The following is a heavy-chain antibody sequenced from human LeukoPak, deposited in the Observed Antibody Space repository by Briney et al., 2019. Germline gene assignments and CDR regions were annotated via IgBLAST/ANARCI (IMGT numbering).Heavy chain of an antibody. V-gene: IGHV3-21*01. Sequence: GALRLSCAASGFTFSSYSMNWVRQAPGKGLEWVSSISSSSSYIYYADSVKGRFTISRDNAKNSLYLQMNSLRAEDTAVYYCARDGGSAWFLDYWGQGTLVTVSS. CDR2: ISSSSSYI. D-gene: IGHD6-19*01. CDR1: GFTFSSYS. CDR3: ARDGGSAWFLDY. J-gene: IGHJ4*02.